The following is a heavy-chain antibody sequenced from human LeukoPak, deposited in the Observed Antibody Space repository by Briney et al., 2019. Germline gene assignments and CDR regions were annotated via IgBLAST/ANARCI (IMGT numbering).Heavy chain of an antibody. CDR2: INHSGST. V-gene: IGHV4-34*01. D-gene: IGHD2-15*01. Sequence: SETLSLTCAVYGGSFSGYYWSWIRQPPGKGLEWIGEINHSGSTNYNPSLKSRVTISVDTSKNQFSLKLSSVTAADTAVYYCARGANCSGGSCYPDTRFDPWSQGTLVTVSS. CDR3: ARGANCSGGSCYPDTRFDP. J-gene: IGHJ5*02. CDR1: GGSFSGYY.